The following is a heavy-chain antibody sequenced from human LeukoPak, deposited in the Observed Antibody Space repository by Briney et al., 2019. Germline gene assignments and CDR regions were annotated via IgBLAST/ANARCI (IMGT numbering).Heavy chain of an antibody. CDR1: GYFISSGYY. CDR3: ARGVPWGVVVIAAGFDY. D-gene: IGHD2-15*01. CDR2: IYHSGGT. V-gene: IGHV4-38-2*01. J-gene: IGHJ4*02. Sequence: SETLSLTCAVSGYFISSGYYWGWIRQPPGKGLEWIGSIYHSGGTYYNPSLKSRVTIPVDTSKNQFSLKLSSVTAADTAVYYCARGVPWGVVVIAAGFDYWGQGSLVTVSS.